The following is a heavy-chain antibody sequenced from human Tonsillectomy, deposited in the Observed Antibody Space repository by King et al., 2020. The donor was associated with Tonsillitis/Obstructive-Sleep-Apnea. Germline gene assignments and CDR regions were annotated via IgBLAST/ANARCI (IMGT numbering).Heavy chain of an antibody. CDR3: ARDPPTVTTEYYYYYYMDV. CDR1: GFTFSSYE. V-gene: IGHV3-48*03. CDR2: ISSSGSTI. Sequence: VQLVESGGGLVQPGGSLRLSCAASGFTFSSYEMNWVRQAPGKGLEWVSYISSSGSTIYYADSVKGRLTISRDNAKNSLYLQMNSLRAEDTAVYYCARDPPTVTTEYYYYYYMDVWGKGTTVTVSS. D-gene: IGHD4-11*01. J-gene: IGHJ6*03.